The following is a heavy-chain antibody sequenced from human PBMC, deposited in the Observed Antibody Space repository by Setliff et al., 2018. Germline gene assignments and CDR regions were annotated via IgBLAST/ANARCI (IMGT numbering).Heavy chain of an antibody. V-gene: IGHV5-51*01. CDR1: EYTFTNYW. CDR3: ARVGPLTDDAFDI. CDR2: IYPGDSDT. D-gene: IGHD1-26*01. Sequence: PGESLKISCKASEYTFTNYWIGWVRQMPGKGLEWMGVIYPGDSDTRYSPSFQGHVTISADKSTRTAYLQWNSLKASDTAMYYCARVGPLTDDAFDIWGQGTMVTVSS. J-gene: IGHJ3*02.